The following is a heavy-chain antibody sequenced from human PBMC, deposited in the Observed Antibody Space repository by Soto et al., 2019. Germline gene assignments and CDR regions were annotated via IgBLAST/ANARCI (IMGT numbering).Heavy chain of an antibody. V-gene: IGHV1-69*13. J-gene: IGHJ3*02. D-gene: IGHD3-3*01. CDR3: ARGLSTTSFGAVLPPNDAFDK. CDR2: FVPIFGTA. CDR1: GGTFGSYA. Sequence: SVKVSCKASGGTFGSYAINWVRQAPGQGPEWMGGFVPIFGTANYAQTFQGRVAISADVSTSTAYMELSSLRSDDTAVYYCARGLSTTSFGAVLPPNDAFDKWGQGTMVTVSS.